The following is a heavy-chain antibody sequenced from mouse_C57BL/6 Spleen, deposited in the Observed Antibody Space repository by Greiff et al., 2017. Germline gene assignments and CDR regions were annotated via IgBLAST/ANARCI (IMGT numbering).Heavy chain of an antibody. CDR2: IHPNSGST. J-gene: IGHJ4*01. V-gene: IGHV1-64*01. CDR3: AGGFGYAMDY. CDR1: GYTFTSYW. Sequence: QVQLKQPGAELVKPGASVKLSCKASGYTFTSYWMHWVKQRPGQGLEWIGMIHPNSGSTNYNEKFKSKATLTVDKSSSTAYMQLSSPTSEDSAVYYCAGGFGYAMDYWGQGTSVTVSS. D-gene: IGHD3-1*01.